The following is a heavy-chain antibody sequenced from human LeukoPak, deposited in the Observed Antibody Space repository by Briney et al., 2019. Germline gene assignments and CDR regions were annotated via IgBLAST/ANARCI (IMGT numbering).Heavy chain of an antibody. D-gene: IGHD5-24*01. J-gene: IGHJ4*02. CDR3: ARELREGYNPPDRDY. CDR1: RFTFSSYE. CDR2: ISSSGSTI. V-gene: IGHV3-48*03. Sequence: PGGPLRLSCAASRFTFSSYEMNWVRQAPGKGLEWVSYISSSGSTISYADSVKGRFTISRDNAKNSLYLQLNSLRAEDTAVYYCARELREGYNPPDRDYWRQGTLVTVSS.